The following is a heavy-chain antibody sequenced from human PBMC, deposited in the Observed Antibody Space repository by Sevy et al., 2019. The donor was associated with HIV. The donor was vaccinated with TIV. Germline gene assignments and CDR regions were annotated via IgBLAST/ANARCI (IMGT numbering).Heavy chain of an antibody. V-gene: IGHV3-23*01. CDR2: FSFGCGRI. D-gene: IGHD2-8*01. Sequence: GESLKISCAASGFTFAKYSMSWVRQAPGKGLEWVSTFSFGCGRINYADSVKGRFTISRDDSKNTLFLQMNSLRAEDTATYFCAREGCTQPHDYWGQGTLLTVSS. J-gene: IGHJ4*02. CDR1: GFTFAKYS. CDR3: AREGCTQPHDY.